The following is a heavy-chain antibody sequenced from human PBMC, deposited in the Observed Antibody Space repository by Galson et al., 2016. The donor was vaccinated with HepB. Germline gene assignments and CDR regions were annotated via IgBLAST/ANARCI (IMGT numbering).Heavy chain of an antibody. CDR3: AREPYSGSCDY. J-gene: IGHJ4*02. CDR2: INPNNGGT. D-gene: IGHD1-26*01. CDR1: GYTFNDYY. V-gene: IGHV1-2*02. Sequence: SVKVSCKASGYTFNDYYLHWVRQAPGQGLEWMGWINPNNGGTKYAQKFRGRVTMTKDMSIRTAYMELSRLRSDDTAVYYCAREPYSGSCDYWGQGTLVTVSS.